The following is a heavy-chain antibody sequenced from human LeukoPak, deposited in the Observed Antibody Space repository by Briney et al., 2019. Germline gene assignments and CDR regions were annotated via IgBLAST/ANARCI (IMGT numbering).Heavy chain of an antibody. CDR2: IDPEDGAT. V-gene: IGHV1-69-2*01. J-gene: IGHJ4*02. CDR3: ASAVGGAFDY. Sequence: GASVKVSCKTSGYAFSDYYIHWVHQAPGKGLQRMGRIDPEDGATSFAGNFQGRVTMTADTSTDTAYMELSNLKFEDTAIYYCASAVGGAFDYWGQGTLVTVS. D-gene: IGHD6-19*01. CDR1: GYAFSDYY.